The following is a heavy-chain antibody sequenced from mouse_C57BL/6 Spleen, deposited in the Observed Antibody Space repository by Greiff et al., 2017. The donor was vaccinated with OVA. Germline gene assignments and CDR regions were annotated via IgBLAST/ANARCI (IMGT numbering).Heavy chain of an antibody. J-gene: IGHJ2*01. CDR3: ARSIITTAGDY. Sequence: QVQLKQPGAELVMPGASVKLSCKASGYTFTSYWMHWVKQRPGQGLEWIGEIDPSDSYTNYNQKFKGKSTLTVDKSSSTAYMQLSSLTSEDSAVYYCARSIITTAGDYWGQGTTLTVSS. D-gene: IGHD1-1*01. CDR1: GYTFTSYW. CDR2: IDPSDSYT. V-gene: IGHV1-69*01.